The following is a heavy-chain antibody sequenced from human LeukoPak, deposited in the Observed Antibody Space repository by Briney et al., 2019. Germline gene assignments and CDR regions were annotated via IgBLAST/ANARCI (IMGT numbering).Heavy chain of an antibody. Sequence: SETLSLTCTVSGGSINSYCWSWLRQPPGRGLEWIGYIYYTGTTNYNPSLKSRVAISVDTSKNQFSLKLSSVTAADTAVYYCVRDKGDGTRPSSERFDYWGQGTLVTVSS. CDR3: VRDKGDGTRPSSERFDY. CDR2: IYYTGTT. J-gene: IGHJ4*02. CDR1: GGSINSYC. D-gene: IGHD5-24*01. V-gene: IGHV4-59*01.